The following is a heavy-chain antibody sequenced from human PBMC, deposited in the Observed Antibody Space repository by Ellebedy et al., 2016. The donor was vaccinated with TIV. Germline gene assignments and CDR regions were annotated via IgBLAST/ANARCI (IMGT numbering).Heavy chain of an antibody. V-gene: IGHV1-8*01. D-gene: IGHD6-19*01. CDR2: MNPNSGNT. Sequence: ASVKVSXKASRYTFTSYDINWVRQATGQGLEWMGWMNPNSGNTGYAQKFQGRVTMTRNTSISTAYMELSSLRSEDTAVYYCARGLSGAVAGPALFDYWGQGTLVTVSS. J-gene: IGHJ4*02. CDR1: RYTFTSYD. CDR3: ARGLSGAVAGPALFDY.